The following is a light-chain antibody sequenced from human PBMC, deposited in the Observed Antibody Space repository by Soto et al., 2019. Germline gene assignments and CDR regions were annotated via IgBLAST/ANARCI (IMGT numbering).Light chain of an antibody. Sequence: QSALTQPPSASGSPGQSVTISCTGASSDVGGYNYVSWYQQHPGKAPKLMIYDVNSRPSGVPDRFSGSKSGNTASLPVSGLQAEDEADYYCSSHAGSNSPFVFGTGTKVTVL. J-gene: IGLJ1*01. CDR2: DVN. CDR3: SSHAGSNSPFV. CDR1: SSDVGGYNY. V-gene: IGLV2-8*01.